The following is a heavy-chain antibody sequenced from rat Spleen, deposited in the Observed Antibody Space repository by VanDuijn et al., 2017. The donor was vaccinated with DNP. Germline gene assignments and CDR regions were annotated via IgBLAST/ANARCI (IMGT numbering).Heavy chain of an antibody. V-gene: IGHV5-20*01. CDR3: TTDFERGY. Sequence: EVQLVESGGGLVQPGRSLKLSCAASGFTFSNYYMAWVRQAPKKGLELVAYISYEGSSSYCGDSVKGRFTISRDNAKNTLYLQMDSLRSEDTATFYCTTDFERGYWGQGVMVTVSS. J-gene: IGHJ2*01. CDR2: ISYEGSSS. D-gene: IGHD1-11*01. CDR1: GFTFSNYY.